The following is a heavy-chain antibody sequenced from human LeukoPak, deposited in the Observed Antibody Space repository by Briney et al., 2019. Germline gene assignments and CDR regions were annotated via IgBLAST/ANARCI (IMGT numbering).Heavy chain of an antibody. CDR3: AKDIGGYSYGYPSDY. CDR1: GFTFDDYA. Sequence: HPGRSLRLSCAASGFTFDDYAMHWVRQAPGKDLEWVSGISWNSGSIGYADSVKGRFTISRDNAKNSLYLQMNSLRAEDTALYYCAKDIGGYSYGYPSDYWGQGTLVTVSS. V-gene: IGHV3-9*01. D-gene: IGHD5-18*01. J-gene: IGHJ4*02. CDR2: ISWNSGSI.